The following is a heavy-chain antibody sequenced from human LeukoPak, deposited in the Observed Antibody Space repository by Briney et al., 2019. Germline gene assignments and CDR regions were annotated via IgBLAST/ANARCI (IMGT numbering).Heavy chain of an antibody. Sequence: SQTLSLTCTVSGGSISSGSYYWSWIRQPAGKGLEWIGRIYTSGSTNYNPSLKSRVTISVDPSKNQFSLKLSSVTAADTAVYYCARDGEFDAFDIWGQGTMVTASS. CDR3: ARDGEFDAFDI. CDR2: IYTSGST. V-gene: IGHV4-61*02. CDR1: GGSISSGSYY. D-gene: IGHD7-27*01. J-gene: IGHJ3*02.